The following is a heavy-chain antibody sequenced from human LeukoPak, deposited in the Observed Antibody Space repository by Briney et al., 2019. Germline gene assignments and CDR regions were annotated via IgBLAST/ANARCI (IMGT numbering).Heavy chain of an antibody. CDR3: ERGRAVAGARAYY. V-gene: IGHV4-34*01. D-gene: IGHD6-19*01. Sequence: SETLSLTCAVYGGSFSGYYWSWIRQPPGKGLEWIGEINHSGSTNYNPSLKSRVTISVDTSKNQFSLKLSSVTAADTAVYYCERGRAVAGARAYYWGQGTLVTVSS. J-gene: IGHJ4*02. CDR1: GGSFSGYY. CDR2: INHSGST.